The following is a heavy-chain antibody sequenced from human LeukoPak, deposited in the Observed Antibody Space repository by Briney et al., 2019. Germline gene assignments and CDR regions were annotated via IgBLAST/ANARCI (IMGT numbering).Heavy chain of an antibody. J-gene: IGHJ4*02. CDR1: GFTFSSYA. V-gene: IGHV3-30-3*01. CDR3: AREGVARTFDY. CDR2: ISYDGSNK. Sequence: GGSLRLSCAASGFTFSSYAMHWVRQAPGKGLEWVAVISYDGSNKYYADSVKGRFTISRDNSKNTLYLQMISLRAEDTAVYYCAREGVARTFDYWGQGTLVTVSS. D-gene: IGHD3-3*01.